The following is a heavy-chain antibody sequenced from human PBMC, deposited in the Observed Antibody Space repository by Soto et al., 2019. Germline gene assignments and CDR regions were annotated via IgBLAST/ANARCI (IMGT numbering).Heavy chain of an antibody. CDR1: GYSISSGYY. V-gene: IGHV4-38-2*01. Sequence: SETLSLTCAVSGYSISSGYYWGWIRQPPGKGLEWIGSIYHSGSTYYNPSLKSRVTISVDTSKNQFSLKLSSVTAADTAVYYCATPSSSSWYRGGAFDIWGQGTMVTVS. CDR3: ATPSSSSWYRGGAFDI. D-gene: IGHD6-13*01. CDR2: IYHSGST. J-gene: IGHJ3*02.